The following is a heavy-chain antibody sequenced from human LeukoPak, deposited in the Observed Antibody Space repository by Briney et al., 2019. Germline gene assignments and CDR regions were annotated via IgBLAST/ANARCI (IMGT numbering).Heavy chain of an antibody. CDR2: IKQDGSEK. CDR3: ASLVPAATYFGY. D-gene: IGHD2-2*01. Sequence: GGSLRLSCAASGFTFSSYWMSWVRQAPGKGLEWVANIKQDGSEKYYVDSVKGRFTISRDNAKNSLYLQMNSLRAEDTAVYYCASLVPAATYFGYWGQGTLVTVYS. V-gene: IGHV3-7*01. J-gene: IGHJ4*02. CDR1: GFTFSSYW.